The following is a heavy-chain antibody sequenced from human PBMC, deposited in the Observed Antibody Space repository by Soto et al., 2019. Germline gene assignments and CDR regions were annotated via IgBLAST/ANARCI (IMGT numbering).Heavy chain of an antibody. V-gene: IGHV1-18*04. CDR2: ISAYNGNT. J-gene: IGHJ3*02. Sequence: ASVKVSCKASGYTFTSYGISWVRQAPGQGLEWMGWISAYNGNTNYAQKLQGRVTMTTDTSTSTAYMELRSLRSDDTAVYYCARDLSNTYYDSSGYYYAHAFDIWGQGTMVTVSS. CDR3: ARDLSNTYYDSSGYYYAHAFDI. D-gene: IGHD3-22*01. CDR1: GYTFTSYG.